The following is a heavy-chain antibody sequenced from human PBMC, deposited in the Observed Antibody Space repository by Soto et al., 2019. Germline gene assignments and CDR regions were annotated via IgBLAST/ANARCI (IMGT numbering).Heavy chain of an antibody. CDR1: GFTFSSYG. CDR2: ISSSGNYI. Sequence: PGGSLRPSCAASGFTFSSYGMNWVRQAPGKGLEWVSSISSSGNYIYYADSVKGRFTISRDNAKNSLYLQMNSLRAEDTAVYYCANGYGSTIWGQGTLVTVSS. V-gene: IGHV3-21*01. D-gene: IGHD3-10*01. CDR3: ANGYGSTI. J-gene: IGHJ4*02.